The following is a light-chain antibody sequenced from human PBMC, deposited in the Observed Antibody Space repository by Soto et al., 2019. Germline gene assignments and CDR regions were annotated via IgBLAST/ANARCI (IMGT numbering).Light chain of an antibody. J-gene: IGLJ3*02. CDR3: CSYACSSTSLWV. Sequence: QSALTQPASVSGSPGQSITISCTGTSSDVGSYNLVSWYQQLPGKAPKLMIYEVSKRPSGVSNRFSGSKSGNTASLTISGLQAEDEADYYCCSYACSSTSLWVFGGGTKLTVL. CDR1: SSDVGSYNL. CDR2: EVS. V-gene: IGLV2-23*02.